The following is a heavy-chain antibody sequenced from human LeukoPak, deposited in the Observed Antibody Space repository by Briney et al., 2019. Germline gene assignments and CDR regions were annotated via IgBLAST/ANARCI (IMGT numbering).Heavy chain of an antibody. CDR3: ARGNLEYSSSGGSYGMDV. CDR2: IIPILGIA. J-gene: IGHJ6*02. D-gene: IGHD6-13*01. V-gene: IGHV1-69*04. CDR1: GYTFTSYY. Sequence: ASVKVSCKASGYTFTSYYMHWVRQAPGQGPEWMGRIIPILGIANYAQKFQGRVTITADKSTSTAYMELSSLRSEDTAVYYCARGNLEYSSSGGSYGMDVWGQGTTVTVSS.